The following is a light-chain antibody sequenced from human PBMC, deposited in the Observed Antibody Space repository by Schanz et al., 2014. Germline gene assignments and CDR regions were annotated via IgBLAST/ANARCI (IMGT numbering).Light chain of an antibody. CDR3: SSYSFHRLWL. V-gene: IGLV2-14*01. CDR2: DVN. CDR1: SSDVGAYNY. Sequence: QSALTQPASVSGSPGQSITISCTGTSSDVGAYNYVSWYQQPPGKAPKLIIYDVNSRPSGVSSRFSGSKSDITASLTISNLQADDEAEYYCSSYSFHRLWLFGGGTKLTVL. J-gene: IGLJ3*02.